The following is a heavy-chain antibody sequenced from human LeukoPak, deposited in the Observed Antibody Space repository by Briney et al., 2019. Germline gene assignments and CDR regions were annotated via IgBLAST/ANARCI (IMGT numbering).Heavy chain of an antibody. D-gene: IGHD2-2*01. Sequence: SVKVSCKASGYTFTSYAISWVRQAPGQGLEWVGGIIPIFGTANYAQKFQGRVTITADESTSTAYMELSSLRSEDTAVYYCARDHGCSSTSCYYYYGMDVWGQGTTVTVSS. V-gene: IGHV1-69*13. J-gene: IGHJ6*02. CDR3: ARDHGCSSTSCYYYYGMDV. CDR1: GYTFTSYA. CDR2: IIPIFGTA.